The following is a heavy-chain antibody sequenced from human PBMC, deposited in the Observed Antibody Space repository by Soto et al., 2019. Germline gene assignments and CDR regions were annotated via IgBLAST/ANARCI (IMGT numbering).Heavy chain of an antibody. J-gene: IGHJ6*02. D-gene: IGHD6-19*01. CDR2: TYYRSKWYN. V-gene: IGHV6-1*01. Sequence: QTLSLTCAISGDSVSSNSAAWNWIRQSPSRGLEWLGRTYYRSKWYNDYAVSVKSRITINPDTSKNQFSLQLNSVTPEDTAVYYCARGGYSSGWYVRDGMDVWGQGTTVTVSS. CDR1: GDSVSSNSAA. CDR3: ARGGYSSGWYVRDGMDV.